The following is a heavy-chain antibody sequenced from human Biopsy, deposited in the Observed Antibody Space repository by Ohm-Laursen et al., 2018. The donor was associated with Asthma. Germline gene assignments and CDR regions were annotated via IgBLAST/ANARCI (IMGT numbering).Heavy chain of an antibody. Sequence: SSVKVSCKVSGGSFYTFPISWLRQAPGQGLEWLGGIPPIFGTADFAQKFQARVPISADESPSTVYMELSSLRSEETAVYFCAGSGGNYGYYGLDVWGQGTTVTVSS. CDR3: AGSGGNYGYYGLDV. D-gene: IGHD3-22*01. CDR2: IPPIFGTA. V-gene: IGHV1-69*01. CDR1: GGSFYTFP. J-gene: IGHJ6*02.